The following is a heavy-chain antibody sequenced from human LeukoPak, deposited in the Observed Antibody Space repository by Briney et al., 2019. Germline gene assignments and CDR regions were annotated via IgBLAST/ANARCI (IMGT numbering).Heavy chain of an antibody. V-gene: IGHV3-23*01. D-gene: IGHD4-23*01. Sequence: PGGSLRLSCAASGFTFSSYAMSWVRQAPGKGLEWVPAISGSGGSTYYTDSVKGRFTISRDNSKNTLYLQMNSLRAEDTAVYYCASYGGKARGYFDYWGQGTLVTVSS. CDR2: ISGSGGST. CDR3: ASYGGKARGYFDY. CDR1: GFTFSSYA. J-gene: IGHJ4*02.